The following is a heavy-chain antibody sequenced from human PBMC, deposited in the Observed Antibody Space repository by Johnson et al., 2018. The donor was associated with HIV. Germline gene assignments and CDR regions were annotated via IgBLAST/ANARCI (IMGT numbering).Heavy chain of an antibody. Sequence: QVQLVESGGGLVQPGGSLRLSCAASGFTFANYGMHWVRQAPGKWLEWVAFIAHDESITHYADSVKGRFTMSRDNSKNTLYLQMKSLRAEDTALYYCAKDLRSVNLDAFDIWGQGTMVTVSS. J-gene: IGHJ3*02. CDR1: GFTFANYG. CDR2: IAHDESIT. D-gene: IGHD5/OR15-5a*01. V-gene: IGHV3-30*02. CDR3: AKDLRSVNLDAFDI.